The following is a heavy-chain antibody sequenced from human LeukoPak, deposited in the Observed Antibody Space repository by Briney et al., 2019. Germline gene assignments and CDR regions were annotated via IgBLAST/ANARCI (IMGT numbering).Heavy chain of an antibody. D-gene: IGHD2-2*01. CDR3: ARLTLRRDIEVVWWFDP. CDR2: IYHSGST. V-gene: IGHV4-38-2*01. J-gene: IGHJ5*02. Sequence: SETLSLTCAVSGYSISSGYYWGWIRQPPGKGLEWIGSIYHSGSTYYNPSLKSRVTISVDTSKNQFSLKLSSVTAADTAVYYCARLTLRRDIEVVWWFDPWGQGTLVTVSS. CDR1: GYSISSGYY.